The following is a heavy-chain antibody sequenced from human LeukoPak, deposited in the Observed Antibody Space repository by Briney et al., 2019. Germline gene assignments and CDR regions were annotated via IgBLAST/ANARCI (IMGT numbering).Heavy chain of an antibody. J-gene: IGHJ4*02. Sequence: SETLSLTCTVSGGSISSYYWSWIRQPPGKGLEWIGYIYYSGSTNYNPSLKSRVTISVDTSKNQFSLKLSSVTAADTAVYYCARERVGFIAVAGTDYWGQGTLVTVSS. CDR2: IYYSGST. D-gene: IGHD6-19*01. CDR1: GGSISSYY. CDR3: ARERVGFIAVAGTDY. V-gene: IGHV4-59*01.